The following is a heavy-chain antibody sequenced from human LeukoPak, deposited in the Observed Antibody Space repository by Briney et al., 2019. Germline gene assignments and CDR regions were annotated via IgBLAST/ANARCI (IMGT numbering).Heavy chain of an antibody. V-gene: IGHV3-33*07. CDR2: MWYDGSNE. CDR1: GFIFSTYG. CDR3: VRGGGYSHGYVGYHGLDV. J-gene: IGHJ6*02. D-gene: IGHD3-16*01. Sequence: GRSLRLSCVASGFIFSTYGMYWVRQAPGKGLEWVAVMWYDGSNEYYGDSVKGRFIISRDNSKNTLYLQMNSLRAEDTAVYYCVRGGGYSHGYVGYHGLDVWGQGTTVTVSS.